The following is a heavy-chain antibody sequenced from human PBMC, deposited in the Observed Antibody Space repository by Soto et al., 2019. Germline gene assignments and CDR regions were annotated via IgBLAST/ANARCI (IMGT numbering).Heavy chain of an antibody. V-gene: IGHV1-69*12. CDR1: GGTFSSYA. Sequence: QVQLVQSGAEVKKPGSSVKVSCKASGGTFSSYAISWVRQPPGQGLEWMGGIIPILGTANYAQKFQGRFTVXXCXSXTTAYMQLCSLRSEDTAVYYCARVRVGPAADDAFDLWGQGTMVTVSS. CDR2: IIPILGTA. D-gene: IGHD1-26*01. CDR3: ARVRVGPAADDAFDL. J-gene: IGHJ3*01.